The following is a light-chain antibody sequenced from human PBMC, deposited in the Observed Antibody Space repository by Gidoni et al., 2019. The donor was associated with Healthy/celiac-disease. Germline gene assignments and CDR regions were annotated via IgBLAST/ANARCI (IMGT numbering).Light chain of an antibody. CDR3: QQYGSSPA. CDR2: GAS. Sequence: EIVLTQSPGTLSLSPGERATLSRRASQSVSSSYLAWYQQKPGQAPRLLIYGASSRATGIPDRFSGSGSGTDFTLTISRLEPEDFAVYYCQQYGSSPAFXGXTKVEIK. V-gene: IGKV3-20*01. CDR1: QSVSSSY. J-gene: IGKJ4*01.